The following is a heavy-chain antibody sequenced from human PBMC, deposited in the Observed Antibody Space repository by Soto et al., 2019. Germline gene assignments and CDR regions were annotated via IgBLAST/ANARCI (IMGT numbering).Heavy chain of an antibody. CDR2: IYYSGST. V-gene: IGHV4-39*01. CDR1: GGSISSSSYY. J-gene: IGHJ5*02. CDR3: ARHVSQITIFGVANWFDP. Sequence: SETLSLTCTVSGGSISSSSYYWGWIRQPPGKGLEWIGSIYYSGSTYYNPSPKSRVTISVDTSKNQFSLKLSSVTAADTAVYYCARHVSQITIFGVANWFDPWGQGTLVTVSS. D-gene: IGHD3-3*01.